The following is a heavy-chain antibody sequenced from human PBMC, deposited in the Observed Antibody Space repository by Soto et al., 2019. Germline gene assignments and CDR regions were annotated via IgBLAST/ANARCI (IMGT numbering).Heavy chain of an antibody. J-gene: IGHJ3*02. V-gene: IGHV3-33*08. Sequence: GGCLRLSCAASGFTFSSYAMKWVRQAPGKGLEWVAVLWYDGTRAFYADSVEGRFTISRDNFRNTLYLQMDSLRADDTAVYYCARDLGRPRAVLRNDAFNIWGQGATVTVSS. CDR2: LWYDGTRA. CDR3: ARDLGRPRAVLRNDAFNI. D-gene: IGHD6-19*01. CDR1: GFTFSSYA.